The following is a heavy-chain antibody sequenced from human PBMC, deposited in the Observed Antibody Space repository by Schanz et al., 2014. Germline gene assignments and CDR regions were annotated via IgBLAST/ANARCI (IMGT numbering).Heavy chain of an antibody. CDR3: ARGVRIDY. Sequence: EVQLVESGGVVVQPGGSLRLSCAASGFIFSNSWMSWVRQAPGKGLEWVANIKQDGSEKYYVDSVKGRFTISRDNAKNSLYLQMNSLTAEDTAVYYCARGVRIDYWGQGTLVTVSS. J-gene: IGHJ4*02. CDR2: IKQDGSEK. CDR1: GFIFSNSW. V-gene: IGHV3-7*01. D-gene: IGHD3-3*01.